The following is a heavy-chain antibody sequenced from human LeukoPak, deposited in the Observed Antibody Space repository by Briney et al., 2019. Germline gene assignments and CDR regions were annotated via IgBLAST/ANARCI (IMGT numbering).Heavy chain of an antibody. CDR2: ISSSSSSYI. CDR3: ARDGRIAARPFDY. V-gene: IGHV3-21*01. CDR1: GFTFSSYS. D-gene: IGHD6-6*01. Sequence: GGSLRLSCAASGFTFSSYSMNWVRQAPGKGLEWVSSISSSSSSYIYYAGSVKGRFTISRDNAKNSLYLQMNSLRAEDTAVYYCARDGRIAARPFDYWGQGTLVTVSS. J-gene: IGHJ4*02.